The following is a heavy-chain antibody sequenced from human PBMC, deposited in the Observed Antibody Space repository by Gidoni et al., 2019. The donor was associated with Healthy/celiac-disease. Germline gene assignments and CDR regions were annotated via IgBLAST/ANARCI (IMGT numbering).Heavy chain of an antibody. CDR1: GCTFSSYA. D-gene: IGHD2-21*01. CDR2: SIPIFGTA. CDR3: ASGECGGDCYSFDY. J-gene: IGHJ4*02. Sequence: QVQLAQSGAEVKKPGSSVKVSCKASGCTFSSYAISWVRQAPGHGLEWMGGSIPIFGTANYEQKFQGRVTITADESTSTAYMELSSLRSEDTAVYYGASGECGGDCYSFDYWGQGTLVTVSS. V-gene: IGHV1-69*01.